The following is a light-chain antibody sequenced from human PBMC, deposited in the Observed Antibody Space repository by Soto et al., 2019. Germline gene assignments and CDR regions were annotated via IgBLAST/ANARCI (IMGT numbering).Light chain of an antibody. J-gene: IGKJ1*01. CDR3: QQYSPYSPT. CDR2: KTS. V-gene: IGKV1-5*03. Sequence: DIQMTQSPSTLSASVGDRVTITCRASQSISGWLAWYQQKPGKAPKLLIFKTSRLEVGVPSRFSGSGSGTEFTLTIHSLQPDDFATYYCQQYSPYSPTFRQGTKVEIK. CDR1: QSISGW.